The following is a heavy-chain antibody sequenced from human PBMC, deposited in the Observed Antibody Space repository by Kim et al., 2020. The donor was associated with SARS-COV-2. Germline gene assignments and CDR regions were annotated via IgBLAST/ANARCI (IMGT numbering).Heavy chain of an antibody. CDR3: ARGYCSSTSCHRSGYYYYYGMDV. J-gene: IGHJ6*04. CDR1: GYTFTSYA. D-gene: IGHD2-2*01. V-gene: IGHV1-3*01. CDR2: INAGNGNT. Sequence: ASVKVSCKASGYTFTSYAMHWVRQAPGQRLEWMGWINAGNGNTKYSQKFQGRVTITRDTSASTAYMELSSLRSEDTAVYYCARGYCSSTSCHRSGYYYYYGMDVWGKGTTVTVSS.